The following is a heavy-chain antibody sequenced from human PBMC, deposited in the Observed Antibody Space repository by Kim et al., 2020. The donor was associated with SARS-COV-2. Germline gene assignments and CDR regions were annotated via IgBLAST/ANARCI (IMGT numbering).Heavy chain of an antibody. CDR3: ATSRLREDYYYYGMDV. CDR2: FDPVDGET. J-gene: IGHJ6*02. D-gene: IGHD5-18*01. V-gene: IGHV1-24*01. Sequence: ASVKVSCKVSGYTLTELSMHWVRQAPGKGLEWMGGFDPVDGETIYAQKFQGRVTMTEDTSTDTAYMELSSLRSEDTAVYYCATSRLREDYYYYGMDVWGQGTTVTVSS. CDR1: GYTLTELS.